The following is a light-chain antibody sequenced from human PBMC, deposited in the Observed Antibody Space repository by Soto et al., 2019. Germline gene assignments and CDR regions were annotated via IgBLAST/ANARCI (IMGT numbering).Light chain of an antibody. CDR2: GNT. J-gene: IGLJ2*01. V-gene: IGLV1-40*01. Sequence: QSVLTQPPSVSGAPGQRVTISCTGSSSNIGAGYDVNWYQQLPGTAPKLLFYGNTNRPSGVPDRFSGSKSGTSGSLAISGLQTEDEAEYYCQSWDTSLSGSVFGGGTKLTVL. CDR1: SSNIGAGYD. CDR3: QSWDTSLSGSV.